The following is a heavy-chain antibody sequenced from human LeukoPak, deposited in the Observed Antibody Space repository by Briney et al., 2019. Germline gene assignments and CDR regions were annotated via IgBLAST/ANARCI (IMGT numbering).Heavy chain of an antibody. CDR1: GFTFSTYA. J-gene: IGHJ4*02. V-gene: IGHV3-23*01. Sequence: GGTLRLSCAASGFTFSTYAMSWVRQAPGKGLEWVSSISSSGGSTFYADSVKDRFTISRDNSENTLYLQMSRLRAEDTAVYYCAKDRPNYHESNGHYYRPNGDYWGQGTLVTVSS. CDR2: ISSSGGST. D-gene: IGHD3-22*01. CDR3: AKDRPNYHESNGHYYRPNGDY.